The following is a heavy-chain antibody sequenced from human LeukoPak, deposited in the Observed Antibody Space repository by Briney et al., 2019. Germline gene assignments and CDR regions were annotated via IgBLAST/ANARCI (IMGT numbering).Heavy chain of an antibody. CDR2: ISGSGGST. Sequence: GGTLRLSCAASGFTFSSYGMSWVRQAPGKGLEWVSAISGSGGSTYYADSVKGRFTISRDNSKNTLYLQMNSLRAEDTAVYYCAADEEYCGGDWGCGQFDYWGQGTLVTVSS. D-gene: IGHD2-21*02. CDR3: AADEEYCGGDWGCGQFDY. J-gene: IGHJ4*02. CDR1: GFTFSSYG. V-gene: IGHV3-23*01.